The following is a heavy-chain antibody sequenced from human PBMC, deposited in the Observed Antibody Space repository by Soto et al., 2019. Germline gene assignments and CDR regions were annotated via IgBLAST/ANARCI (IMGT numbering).Heavy chain of an antibody. J-gene: IGHJ4*02. CDR2: ISYDGSNK. D-gene: IGHD2-2*01. V-gene: IGHV3-30*03. CDR3: ATKSYQLLEYYFDY. CDR1: GFTFSSYG. Sequence: GGSLRLSCAASGFTFSSYGMHWVRQAPGKGLEWVAVISYDGSNKYYADSVKGRFTISRDNSKNTLYLQMNSLRAEDTAVYYCATKSYQLLEYYFDYWGQGTLVTVSS.